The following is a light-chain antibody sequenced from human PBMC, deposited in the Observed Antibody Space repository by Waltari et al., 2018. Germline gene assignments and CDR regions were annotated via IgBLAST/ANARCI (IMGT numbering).Light chain of an antibody. CDR1: SSNIGAGYD. CDR2: CNS. J-gene: IGLJ2*01. Sequence: QSVLTQPPSVSGAPGQRVTISFTGSSSNIGAGYDVHWYQQLPGTAPKLLIYCNSQRPSGVPDRFSVSKSGTSSSLAITGLQAEDEADYYCQSYDSSLSGRDVVFGGGTKLTVL. V-gene: IGLV1-40*01. CDR3: QSYDSSLSGRDVV.